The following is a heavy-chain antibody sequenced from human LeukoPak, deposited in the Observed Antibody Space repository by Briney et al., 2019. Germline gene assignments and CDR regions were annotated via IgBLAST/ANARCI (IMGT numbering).Heavy chain of an antibody. CDR3: AKGDKMLTWRRTYNCFDP. CDR2: IHHDGSNK. D-gene: IGHD3-16*01. CDR1: GFTFSSYG. V-gene: IGHV3-30*02. J-gene: IGHJ5*02. Sequence: GGSLRLSCAASGFTFSSYGMHWVRQAPGKGLDWVAFIHHDGSNKYYADSVRGRFTISRDNSKNTLYLQMNSLRAEDTAAYFCAKGDKMLTWRRTYNCFDPWGQGTLVTVSS.